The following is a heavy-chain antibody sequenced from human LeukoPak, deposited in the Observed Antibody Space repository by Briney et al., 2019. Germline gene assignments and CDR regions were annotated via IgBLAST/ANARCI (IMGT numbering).Heavy chain of an antibody. CDR3: ARGRGSGWYGGYYYGMDV. Sequence: SETLSLTCAVYGGSFSGYYWSWIRQPPGKGLEWIGEINHSGSTNYNPSLKSRVTISVDTSKNQFSLKLSSVTAADTAAYYCARGRGSGWYGGYYYGMDVWGQGTTVTVSS. D-gene: IGHD6-19*01. CDR1: GGSFSGYY. J-gene: IGHJ6*02. CDR2: INHSGST. V-gene: IGHV4-34*01.